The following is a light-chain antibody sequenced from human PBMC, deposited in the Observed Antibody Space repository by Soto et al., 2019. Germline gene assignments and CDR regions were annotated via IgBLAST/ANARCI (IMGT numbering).Light chain of an antibody. J-gene: IGKJ4*01. Sequence: ILFTQSPGTLSLSPGESDTLSCRASQTVSSNYLAWYQQKPGQATRLLIYGASSRATGIPDRFSGSGSGTEFTLTISRLEPEDFAVYYCPQYGISPFGGGTQVDI. CDR2: GAS. V-gene: IGKV3-20*01. CDR1: QTVSSNY. CDR3: PQYGISP.